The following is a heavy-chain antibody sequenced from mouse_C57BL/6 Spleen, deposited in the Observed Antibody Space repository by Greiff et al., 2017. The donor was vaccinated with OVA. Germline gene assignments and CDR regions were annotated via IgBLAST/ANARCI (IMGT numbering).Heavy chain of an antibody. D-gene: IGHD1-1*01. CDR2: IHPNSGST. Sequence: QVQLKQPGAELVKPGASVKLSCKASGYTFTSYWMHWVKQRPGQGLEWIGMIHPNSGSTNYNEKFKSKATLTVYKSSSKAYMQLSSLTSEDSAVYYCARSDYYGSSYWYFDVWGTGTTVTVSS. CDR3: ARSDYYGSSYWYFDV. V-gene: IGHV1-64*01. J-gene: IGHJ1*03. CDR1: GYTFTSYW.